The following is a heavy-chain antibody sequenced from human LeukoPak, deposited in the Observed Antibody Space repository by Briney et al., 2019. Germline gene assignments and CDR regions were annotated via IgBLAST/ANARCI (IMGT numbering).Heavy chain of an antibody. CDR1: GFIFSNYW. Sequence: GGSLRLSCAASGFIFSNYWMSWVRQAPGKGLEWVANIKQDGSEKYYVDSVKGRLTISRDNAKNSLYLQMNSLRAEDTAVYYCARGRRFSSGPPPYFDYWGQGTLVTVSS. D-gene: IGHD3-22*01. J-gene: IGHJ4*02. V-gene: IGHV3-7*01. CDR3: ARGRRFSSGPPPYFDY. CDR2: IKQDGSEK.